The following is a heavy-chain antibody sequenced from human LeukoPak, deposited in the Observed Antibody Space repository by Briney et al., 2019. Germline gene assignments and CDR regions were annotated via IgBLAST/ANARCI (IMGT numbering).Heavy chain of an antibody. J-gene: IGHJ5*02. CDR3: AKGHSNYRSDWFDP. CDR2: ISYDGSNK. CDR1: GFTFSSYA. Sequence: GGSLRLSCAASGFTFSSYAMHWVRQAPGKGLEWVAVISYDGSNKYYADSVKGRFTISRDNSKNTLYLQMHSLKTEDTAVYYCAKGHSNYRSDWFDPWGQGTLVTVSS. V-gene: IGHV3-30*04. D-gene: IGHD4-11*01.